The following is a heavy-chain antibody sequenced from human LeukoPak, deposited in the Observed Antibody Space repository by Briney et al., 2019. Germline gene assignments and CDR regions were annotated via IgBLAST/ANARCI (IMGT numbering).Heavy chain of an antibody. D-gene: IGHD4-17*01. CDR3: ARDYHDYGDYANWFDP. CDR2: IKQDGSEK. CDR1: GFTFSSYW. Sequence: GGSLRLSCAASGFTFSSYWMSWVRQAPGKGLEWVANIKQDGSEKYYVDSVKGRFTISRDNAKNSLYLQMNSLRAEDTAVYYCARDYHDYGDYANWFDPWGQGTPVTVSS. V-gene: IGHV3-7*01. J-gene: IGHJ5*02.